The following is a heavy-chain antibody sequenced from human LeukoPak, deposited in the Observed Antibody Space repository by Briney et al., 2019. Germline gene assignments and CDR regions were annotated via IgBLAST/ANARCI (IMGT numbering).Heavy chain of an antibody. CDR2: IWTDGSEE. D-gene: IGHD1-26*01. CDR1: GFSLSASG. Sequence: GGSLRLSCEASGFSLSASGMHWVRQTPGKGLEWVAVIWTDGSEEYYADSVKGRFTISRDNSKNTLYLQMSSLRADDTAVYYCAKALIVGASSFDCWGRGTLVSVSS. J-gene: IGHJ4*02. V-gene: IGHV3-33*06. CDR3: AKALIVGASSFDC.